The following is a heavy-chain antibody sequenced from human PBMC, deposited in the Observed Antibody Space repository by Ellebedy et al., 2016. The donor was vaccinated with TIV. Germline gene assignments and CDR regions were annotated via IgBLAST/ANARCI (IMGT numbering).Heavy chain of an antibody. CDR2: ISGGSYNT. V-gene: IGHV3-21*01. CDR3: ARDSGFYCLDF. J-gene: IGHJ4*02. Sequence: GGSLRLSXPASGFTFSNFAMSWVRQAPGEGLEWVSSISGGSYNTYYADSVKGRFTISRDNAANSVYLQVSSLRGDDTAVYYCARDSGFYCLDFWGQGTLVTVSS. CDR1: GFTFSNFA. D-gene: IGHD2-15*01.